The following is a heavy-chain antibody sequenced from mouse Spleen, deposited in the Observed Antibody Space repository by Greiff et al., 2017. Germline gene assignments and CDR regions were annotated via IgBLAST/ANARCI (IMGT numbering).Heavy chain of an antibody. CDR1: GFTFSSYA. CDR3: ARDWYFDY. CDR2: ISSGGGNT. Sequence: EVKLMESGGGLVKLGGSLKLSCAASGFTFSSYAMSWVRQTPEKRLEWVATISSGGGNTYYPDSVKGRFTISRDNAKNTLYLQMSSLKSEDTAMYYCARDWYFDYWGQGTTLTVSS. J-gene: IGHJ2*01. D-gene: IGHD4-1*01. V-gene: IGHV5-9*04.